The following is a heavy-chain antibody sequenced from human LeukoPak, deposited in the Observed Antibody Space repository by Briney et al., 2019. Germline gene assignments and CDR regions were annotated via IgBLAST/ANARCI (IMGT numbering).Heavy chain of an antibody. CDR2: ISYDGSNK. J-gene: IGHJ4*02. CDR3: AKSKAHYYDSSGYWYYFDY. D-gene: IGHD3-22*01. CDR1: GFTFSSYG. V-gene: IGHV3-30*18. Sequence: GRSLTLSCAASGFTFSSYGMHWVRQAPGKGLEWVAVISYDGSNKYYADSVKGRITISRDNSKNTLYLQMNSLRAEDTTVYYCAKSKAHYYDSSGYWYYFDYWDQGTLVTVSS.